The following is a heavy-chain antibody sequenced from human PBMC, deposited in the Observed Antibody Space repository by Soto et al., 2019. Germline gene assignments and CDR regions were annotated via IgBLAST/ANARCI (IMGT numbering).Heavy chain of an antibody. CDR1: GYTFTDHG. CDR2: VSSYNGNT. D-gene: IGHD3-10*01. CDR3: AREVEGSYSPADF. V-gene: IGHV1-18*01. Sequence: QVQLVQSGPEVKKPGASVTVSCKTSGYTFTDHGIDWVRQSPGQGLEWVGWVSSYNGNTNYAYNLKDRVIMTTDASTSTAYMELRGLRSDDTAVYYCAREVEGSYSPADFGGQGTPVTVSS. J-gene: IGHJ4*02.